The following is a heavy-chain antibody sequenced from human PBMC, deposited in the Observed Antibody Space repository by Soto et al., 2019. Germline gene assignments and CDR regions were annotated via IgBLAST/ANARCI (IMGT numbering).Heavy chain of an antibody. Sequence: QVQLVESGGVVVQPGRSLRLSCAASGFTFSSYGMHWVRQAPGKGLEWVAVIWYDGSNKYYADSVKGRFTISRDNSKNTLYLQMNSLRAEDTAVYYCARDTPGIAVAGSSPYWYFDLWGRGTLVTVSS. J-gene: IGHJ2*01. V-gene: IGHV3-33*01. CDR2: IWYDGSNK. CDR3: ARDTPGIAVAGSSPYWYFDL. D-gene: IGHD6-19*01. CDR1: GFTFSSYG.